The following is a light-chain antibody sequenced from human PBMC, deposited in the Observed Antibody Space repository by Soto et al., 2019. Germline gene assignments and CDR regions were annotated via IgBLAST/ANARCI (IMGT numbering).Light chain of an antibody. CDR1: QSVSSN. J-gene: IGKJ1*01. Sequence: EIVMTQSPATLSVSPGERATLSCRASQSVSSNLAWFQQKPGQPPSLLIYDASTRATGIPARFSGSGSGTEFTLTISSLQSEDFAVYYCQQNNNWPRTFGQGTKVDIK. V-gene: IGKV3-15*01. CDR2: DAS. CDR3: QQNNNWPRT.